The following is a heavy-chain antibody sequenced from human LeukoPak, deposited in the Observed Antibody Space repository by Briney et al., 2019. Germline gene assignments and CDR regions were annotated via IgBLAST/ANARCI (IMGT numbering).Heavy chain of an antibody. CDR2: ISGSGGST. J-gene: IGHJ4*02. CDR1: GFTFSSYA. CDR3: AKIGLNSSGNYSPWGRDTLFDY. D-gene: IGHD3-22*01. Sequence: GGSLRLSCAASGFTFSSYAMSWVRQAPGKGLEWVSAISGSGGSTYYADSVKGRFTISRDNSKNTLYLQMNSLRAEDTAVYYCAKIGLNSSGNYSPWGRDTLFDYWGQGTLVTVSS. V-gene: IGHV3-23*01.